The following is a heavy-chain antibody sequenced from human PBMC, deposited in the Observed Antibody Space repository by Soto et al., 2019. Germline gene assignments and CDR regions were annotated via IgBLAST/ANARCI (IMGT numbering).Heavy chain of an antibody. CDR1: GYTFTSYD. Sequence: QVQLVQSGAEVKKPGASVKVSCKASGYTFTSYDINWVRRATGQGLEWMGWMNPNRGNTGYAQKFQGRVTMTRNTSISTAYMELSSLRSQHTAVYYCARTLYGNNVDYWGQGTLVPVSS. J-gene: IGHJ4*02. CDR3: ARTLYGNNVDY. CDR2: MNPNRGNT. V-gene: IGHV1-8*01. D-gene: IGHD4-4*01.